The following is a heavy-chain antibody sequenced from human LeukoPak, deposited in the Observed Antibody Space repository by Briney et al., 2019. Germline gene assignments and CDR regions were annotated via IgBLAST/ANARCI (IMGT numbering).Heavy chain of an antibody. J-gene: IGHJ4*02. CDR3: ARRLLRNYFDY. CDR2: ISSSGSTI. Sequence: PGGSLRLSCAASGFTFSSYEMNWVRQAPGKGLEWVSYISSSGSTIYYADSVKGRFTISRDNAKNSLYLQMNSLRAEDTAVYYCARRLLRNYFDYWGQGTLVTVSS. V-gene: IGHV3-48*03. D-gene: IGHD2/OR15-2a*01. CDR1: GFTFSSYE.